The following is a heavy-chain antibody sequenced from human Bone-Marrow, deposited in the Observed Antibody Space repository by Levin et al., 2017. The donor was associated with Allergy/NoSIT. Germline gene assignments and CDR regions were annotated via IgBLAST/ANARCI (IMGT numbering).Heavy chain of an antibody. CDR3: ARNGPMVRGVYYGMDV. CDR1: GFTFSSFN. J-gene: IGHJ6*02. V-gene: IGHV3-21*01. D-gene: IGHD3-10*01. CDR2: ISMRSSYI. Sequence: PGGSLRLSCVTSGFTFSSFNMNWVRQAPGKGLEWVSSISMRSSYIYYADSVKGRFTISRDNGENSLYLQMNSLRAEDTGVYYCARNGPMVRGVYYGMDVWGQGTTVTVSS.